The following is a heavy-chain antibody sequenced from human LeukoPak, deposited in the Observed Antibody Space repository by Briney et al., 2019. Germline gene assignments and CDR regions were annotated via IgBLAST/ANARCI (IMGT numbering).Heavy chain of an antibody. Sequence: PSETLSLTCAVYAGSFSGYYWSWIRQPPGKGLEWIGYIYYTGSTNYNPSLKSRVTISVDASKNQFSLKLSSVTAADTAVYYCARRGLGGSWYYFDYWGQGTLVTVSS. V-gene: IGHV4-59*01. CDR2: IYYTGST. D-gene: IGHD2-15*01. CDR3: ARRGLGGSWYYFDY. CDR1: AGSFSGYY. J-gene: IGHJ4*02.